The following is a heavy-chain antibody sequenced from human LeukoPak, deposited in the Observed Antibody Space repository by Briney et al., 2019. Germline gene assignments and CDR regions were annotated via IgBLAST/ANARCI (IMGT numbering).Heavy chain of an antibody. CDR3: ARARPGYSSSWYFDY. Sequence: SETLSLTCAVYGGSFSGYYWSWIRQPAGKGLEWIGRIYTSGSTNYNPSLKSRVTMSVDTSKNQFSLKLSSVTAADTAVYYCARARPGYSSSWYFDYWGQGTLVTVSS. D-gene: IGHD6-13*01. V-gene: IGHV4-59*10. J-gene: IGHJ4*02. CDR1: GGSFSGYY. CDR2: IYTSGST.